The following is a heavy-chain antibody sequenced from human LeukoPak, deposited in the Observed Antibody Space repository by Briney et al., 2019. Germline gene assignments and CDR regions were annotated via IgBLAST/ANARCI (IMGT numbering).Heavy chain of an antibody. CDR3: ARDYDFWSGYFLNHNWFDP. D-gene: IGHD3-3*01. CDR1: GYTFTGYY. Sequence: ASVKVPCKASGYTFTGYYMHWVRQAPGQGLEWMGWINPNSGGTNYAQKFQGRVTMTRDTSISTAYMELSRLRSDDTAVYYCARDYDFWSGYFLNHNWFDPWGQGTLVTVSS. V-gene: IGHV1-2*02. J-gene: IGHJ5*02. CDR2: INPNSGGT.